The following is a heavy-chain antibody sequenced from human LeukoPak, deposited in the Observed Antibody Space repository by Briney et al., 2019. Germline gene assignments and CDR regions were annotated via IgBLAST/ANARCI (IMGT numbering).Heavy chain of an antibody. CDR2: ISYDGTNK. Sequence: GGSLRLSCAASGFTFSSYGMHWVRQAPGKGLEWLAVISYDGTNKYYADSVKGRFSISRDNSKNTLYLQMNSLRAEDTAVFYCAKDRGGSYFPHFYYGMDVWAKGPRSPSP. V-gene: IGHV3-30*18. D-gene: IGHD2/OR15-2a*01. CDR3: AKDRGGSYFPHFYYGMDV. J-gene: IGHJ6*02. CDR1: GFTFSSYG.